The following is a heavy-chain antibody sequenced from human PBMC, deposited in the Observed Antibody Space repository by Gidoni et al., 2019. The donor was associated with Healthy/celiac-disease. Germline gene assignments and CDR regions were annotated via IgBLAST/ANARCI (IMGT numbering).Heavy chain of an antibody. CDR3: TSAYRSYGCNSVDY. V-gene: IGHV3-49*03. Sequence: EGQMVESGGGLVQPGRSLRLSCTASGFTFGDYAMSWFRQAPVMGLEWVGCIRSKAYGGATAYAASVKCRFTISRDDTQCIAYLQMLILKSEDTAVYYCTSAYRSYGCNSVDYWGQGTLVTVSS. CDR1: GFTFGDYA. J-gene: IGHJ4*02. CDR2: IRSKAYGGAT. D-gene: IGHD4-17*01.